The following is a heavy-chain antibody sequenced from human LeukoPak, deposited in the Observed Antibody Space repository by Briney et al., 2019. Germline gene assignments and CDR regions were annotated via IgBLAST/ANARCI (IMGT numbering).Heavy chain of an antibody. CDR1: GYSFSSYW. V-gene: IGHV5-51*01. Sequence: GESLKISCTGSGYSFSSYWIAWVRQTPGKGLEWMAIIYAGNSDTTYSPSFQGRVTISADRSLSNAYLQWSSLEASDTAMYYCVRQKVCTRTSCYLDPWGQGTLVTVSS. CDR3: VRQKVCTRTSCYLDP. J-gene: IGHJ5*02. CDR2: IYAGNSDT. D-gene: IGHD2-2*01.